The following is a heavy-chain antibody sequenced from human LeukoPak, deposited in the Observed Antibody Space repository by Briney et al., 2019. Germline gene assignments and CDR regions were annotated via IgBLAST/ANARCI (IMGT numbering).Heavy chain of an antibody. D-gene: IGHD1-26*01. J-gene: IGHJ4*02. CDR3: ARALGESGSYGLVVY. CDR1: GYTFTSYG. V-gene: IGHV1-18*01. CDR2: ISAYNGNT. Sequence: ASVKVSCKASGYTFTSYGISWVRQAPGQGLEWMGWISAYNGNTNYAQKLQGRVTMTTDTSTSTAYMELRSLRSDDTAVYYCARALGESGSYGLVVYWGQGTLVTVSS.